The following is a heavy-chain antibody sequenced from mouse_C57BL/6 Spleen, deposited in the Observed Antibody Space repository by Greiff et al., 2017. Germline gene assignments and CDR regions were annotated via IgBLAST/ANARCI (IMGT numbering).Heavy chain of an antibody. D-gene: IGHD1-1*01. Sequence: QVQLQQSGAELVKPGASVKISCKASGYAFSSYWMNWVKQRPGKGLEWIGQIYPGDGDTNYNGKFKGKATLTADKSSSTAYMQHSSLTSEDSAVYFCARSGYGSSPFDDWGQGTTLTVSS. CDR3: ARSGYGSSPFDD. J-gene: IGHJ2*01. V-gene: IGHV1-80*01. CDR2: IYPGDGDT. CDR1: GYAFSSYW.